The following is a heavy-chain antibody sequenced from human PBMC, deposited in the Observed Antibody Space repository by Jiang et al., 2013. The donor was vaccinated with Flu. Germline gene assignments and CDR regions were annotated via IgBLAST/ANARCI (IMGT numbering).Heavy chain of an antibody. V-gene: IGHV1-3*01. D-gene: IGHD6-13*01. Sequence: EVKKPGASVKVSCKASGYTFTSYAMHWVRQAPGQRLEWMGWISVGNGNTKYSEKFQGRVTITRDTSASTAYMELSLLRFEDTAVYYCAIRIAAAGVDYWGQGTLVTVSS. CDR3: AIRIAAAGVDY. CDR2: ISVGNGNT. J-gene: IGHJ4*02. CDR1: GYTFTSYA.